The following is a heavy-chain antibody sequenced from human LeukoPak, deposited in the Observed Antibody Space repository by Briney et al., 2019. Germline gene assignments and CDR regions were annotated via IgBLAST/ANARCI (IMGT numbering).Heavy chain of an antibody. CDR2: INTDGSDT. J-gene: IGHJ6*02. CDR1: GFTLSNHW. D-gene: IGHD2-15*01. Sequence: GRSLRLSCAASGFTLSNHWMHWVRQAPGRGLVWVSRINTDGSDTIYADSVKGRFTISRDNAKNTLSLQMNSLRAEDTAVYYCARDLLNANYYYGMDVWGQGTTVTVSS. CDR3: ARDLLNANYYYGMDV. V-gene: IGHV3-74*01.